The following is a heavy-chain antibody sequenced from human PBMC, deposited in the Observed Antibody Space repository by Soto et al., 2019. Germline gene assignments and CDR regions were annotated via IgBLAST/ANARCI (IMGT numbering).Heavy chain of an antibody. CDR1: GGSISSYY. Sequence: SETLSLTCTVSGGSISSYYWSWIRQPPGKGLEWIGYIYYSGSTNYNPSLKSRVTISVDTSKNQFSLKLSSVTAADTAVYYCAESFRNTYGYQESWGQGTLVTVSS. CDR2: IYYSGST. D-gene: IGHD5-12*01. V-gene: IGHV4-59*01. CDR3: AESFRNTYGYQES. J-gene: IGHJ5*02.